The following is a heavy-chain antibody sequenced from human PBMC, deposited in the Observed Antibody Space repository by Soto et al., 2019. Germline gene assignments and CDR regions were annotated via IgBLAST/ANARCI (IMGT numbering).Heavy chain of an antibody. CDR3: ARYKSNYYYGMDV. V-gene: IGHV4-59*01. J-gene: IGHJ6*02. CDR2: IYYSGIT. Sequence: QVQLQESGPGLVKPSETLSLTCTVSGGSISSYYWSWIRQPPGKGLEWIGYIYYSGITNYNPSLKSRVTXSXDXXKSQFSLKLSSVTAADTAVYYCARYKSNYYYGMDVWGQGTTVTVSS. CDR1: GGSISSYY. D-gene: IGHD1-20*01.